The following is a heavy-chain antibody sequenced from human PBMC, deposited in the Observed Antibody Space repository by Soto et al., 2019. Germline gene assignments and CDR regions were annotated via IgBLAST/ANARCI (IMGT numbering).Heavy chain of an antibody. CDR1: GFTFSSYA. D-gene: IGHD5-12*01. V-gene: IGHV3-23*01. J-gene: IGHJ1*01. CDR3: ANFLQWPRGLYAEYFQH. Sequence: GGSLRLSCAASGFTFSSYAMSWVRQAPGKGLEWVSAISGSGGSTYYADSVKGRFTISRDNSKNTLYLQMNSLRAEDTAVYYCANFLQWPRGLYAEYFQHWGQGTLVTVSS. CDR2: ISGSGGST.